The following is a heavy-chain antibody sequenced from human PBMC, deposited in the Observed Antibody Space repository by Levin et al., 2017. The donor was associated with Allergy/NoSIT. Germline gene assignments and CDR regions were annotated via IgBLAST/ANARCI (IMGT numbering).Heavy chain of an antibody. D-gene: IGHD6-19*01. V-gene: IGHV3-23*01. CDR1: GFTFNNYD. CDR3: ALDGYSSGWYQGY. J-gene: IGHJ4*02. CDR2: VSGSGSST. Sequence: WASVKVSCAASGFTFNNYDMNWVRQAPGKGLEWVSTVSGSGSSTSYADSVKGRFSISRDNSKYTLYLQMNSLRAEDTAVYYCALDGYSSGWYQGYWGQGTLVTVSS.